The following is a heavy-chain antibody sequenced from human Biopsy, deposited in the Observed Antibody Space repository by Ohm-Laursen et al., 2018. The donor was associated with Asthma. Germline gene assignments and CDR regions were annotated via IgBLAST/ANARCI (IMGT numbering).Heavy chain of an antibody. Sequence: SETLSLTWSLSSGSGGYMRSGNYYWGWIRQPPGKGLEWIGSIYYSGTTHYNPSLESRVTVSADTSKNQFSLKLTSVTAADTAVYYCVRGSSSWHHGPFHYYYGLDVWGQGTTATVSS. V-gene: IGHV4-39*01. CDR1: SGSGGYMRSGNYY. CDR2: IYYSGTT. CDR3: VRGSSSWHHGPFHYYYGLDV. J-gene: IGHJ6*02. D-gene: IGHD6-13*01.